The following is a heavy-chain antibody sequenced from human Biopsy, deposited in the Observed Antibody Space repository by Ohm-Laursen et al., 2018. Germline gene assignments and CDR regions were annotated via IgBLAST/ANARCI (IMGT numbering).Heavy chain of an antibody. CDR3: ATKLTGYFHH. D-gene: IGHD3-9*01. J-gene: IGHJ1*01. Sequence: SVKVSCKAPGGTFSNYGVNRVRQAPGQGLEWLGGNIPNLGTGNYAQKFQDRVTVAADTSTSTATMELRCLRSDDTAVYYCATKLTGYFHHWGQGTLVTVSS. CDR2: NIPNLGTG. V-gene: IGHV1-69*06. CDR1: GGTFSNYG.